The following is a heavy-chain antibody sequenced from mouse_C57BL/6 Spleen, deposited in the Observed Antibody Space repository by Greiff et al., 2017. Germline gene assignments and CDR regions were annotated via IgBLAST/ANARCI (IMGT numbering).Heavy chain of an antibody. CDR2: INPNNGGT. CDR1: GYTFTDYY. V-gene: IGHV1-26*01. Sequence: EVKLQQSGPELVKPGASVKISCKASGYTFTDYYMNWVKQSHGKSLEWIGDINPNNGGTSYNQKFKGKATLTVDKSSSTAYMELRSLTSEDSAVYYCARDTTVVATGENAMDYWGQGTSVTVSS. D-gene: IGHD1-1*01. CDR3: ARDTTVVATGENAMDY. J-gene: IGHJ4*01.